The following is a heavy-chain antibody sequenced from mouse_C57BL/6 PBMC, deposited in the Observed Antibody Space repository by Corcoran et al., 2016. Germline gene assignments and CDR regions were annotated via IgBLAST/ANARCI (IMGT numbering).Heavy chain of an antibody. CDR2: ISYDGSN. V-gene: IGHV3-6*01. Sequence: DVQLQESGPGLVKPSQSLSLTCSVTGYSITSGYYWNWIRQFPGNKLEWMGYISYDGSNNYNPSLKNRISITLDTSKNQFFLKLNSVTTEDTATYYCARGWFDYWGQGTTLTVSS. CDR1: GYSITSGYY. CDR3: ARGWFDY. D-gene: IGHD2-3*01. J-gene: IGHJ2*01.